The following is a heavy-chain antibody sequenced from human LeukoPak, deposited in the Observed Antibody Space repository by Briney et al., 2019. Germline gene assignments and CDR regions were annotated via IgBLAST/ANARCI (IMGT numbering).Heavy chain of an antibody. CDR2: IIPILDVT. CDR3: ARDVLEMATFDY. Sequence: GASVKVSCKASGGTFSSYAISWVRQAPGQGLEWMGRIIPILDVTDYAQNFQGRVTITADKSTSTAYMEVNSLRFEDTAVYYCARDVLEMATFDYWGHGTLVTVSS. CDR1: GGTFSSYA. V-gene: IGHV1-69*04. D-gene: IGHD5-24*01. J-gene: IGHJ4*01.